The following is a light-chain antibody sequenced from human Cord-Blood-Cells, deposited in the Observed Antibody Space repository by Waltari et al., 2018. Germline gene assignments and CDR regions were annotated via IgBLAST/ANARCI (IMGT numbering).Light chain of an antibody. CDR2: DVS. CDR1: RTDVGGTNY. V-gene: IGLV2-14*03. Sequence: SALTQPASLSGSPGSSITISCTGFRTDVGGTNYVSWYQHHPGKAPKLKIYDVSNRPSGVSNRFSCSKSGNTASLTISGLQAEEEADYYCSSYTSSSTLVFGGGTKLTVL. J-gene: IGLJ2*01. CDR3: SSYTSSSTLV.